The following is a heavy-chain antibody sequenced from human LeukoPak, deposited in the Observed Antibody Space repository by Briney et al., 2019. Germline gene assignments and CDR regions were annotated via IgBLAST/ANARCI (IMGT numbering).Heavy chain of an antibody. CDR3: AKEKYSSGFFDY. Sequence: GASLRLSCAASGFTFGTYAMSWVRQAPGKGXXXVXAXSXXGXXTXXXXXXXXXXXXXXDNSKNTLYLQMNSLRAEDTAVYYCAKEKYSSGFFDYWGQGTLVTVSS. CDR1: GFTFGTYA. CDR2: XSXXGXXT. D-gene: IGHD6-19*01. V-gene: IGHV3-23*01. J-gene: IGHJ4*02.